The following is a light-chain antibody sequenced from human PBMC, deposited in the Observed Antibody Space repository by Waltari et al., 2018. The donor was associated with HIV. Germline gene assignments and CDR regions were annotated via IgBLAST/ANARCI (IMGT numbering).Light chain of an antibody. V-gene: IGKV3D-15*01. CDR2: GAS. J-gene: IGKJ5*01. Sequence: EIVMLQSPATLSVSPGERATLSRRASQSVSSKLAWYQQKPGQAPRLVIYGASTRSTGIPGRFSGSESGTEFILTISSLQSEDCAVYYCQQYYKWPLTFGQGTRLEIK. CDR1: QSVSSK. CDR3: QQYYKWPLT.